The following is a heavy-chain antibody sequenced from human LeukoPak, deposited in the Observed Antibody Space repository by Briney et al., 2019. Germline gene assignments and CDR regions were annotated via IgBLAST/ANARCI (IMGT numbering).Heavy chain of an antibody. V-gene: IGHV3-64*01. D-gene: IGHD2-15*01. J-gene: IGHJ4*02. CDR3: ARGCSGGSCYVY. CDR2: ISSNGGST. CDR1: GFTFSSYA. Sequence: GGSLRLSCAASGFTFSSYAMHWVRQAPGKGLEYVSAISSNGGSTYYANSVKGRFTISRDNSKNTLYLQMGSLRAEDMAVYYCARGCSGGSCYVYWGQGTLVTVSS.